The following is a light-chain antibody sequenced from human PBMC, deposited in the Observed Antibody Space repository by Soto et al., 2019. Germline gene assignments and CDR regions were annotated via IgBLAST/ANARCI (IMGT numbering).Light chain of an antibody. V-gene: IGKV1-33*01. J-gene: IGKJ4*01. CDR1: QDISNL. Sequence: DIQMTQSPSSLSASVGDRVTITCRASQDISNLLNWYQQKPGEAPKLLIYGASNLQTGVPSRFSGSGSGTDLTLTISSLQPEDIATYYCQQYDNLPATFGGGTKVEIK. CDR3: QQYDNLPAT. CDR2: GAS.